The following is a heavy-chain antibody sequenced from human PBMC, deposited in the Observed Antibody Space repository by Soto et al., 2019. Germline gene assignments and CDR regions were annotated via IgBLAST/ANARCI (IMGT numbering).Heavy chain of an antibody. CDR1: GFSLSSSGVG. J-gene: IGHJ5*02. CDR3: AHRRGYCRGGSCYSGLNWFDP. V-gene: IGHV2-5*02. CDR2: IFWDGDN. Sequence: QITLKESGPTLVKPTQTLTLTCTFSGFSLSSSGVGVGWIRQPPGKALECLALIFWDGDNRYSPSLKSRLTITKDTSKTQVRLTMTNMDPVDTAPYSCAHRRGYCRGGSCYSGLNWFDPWGQGTLVTVSS. D-gene: IGHD2-15*01.